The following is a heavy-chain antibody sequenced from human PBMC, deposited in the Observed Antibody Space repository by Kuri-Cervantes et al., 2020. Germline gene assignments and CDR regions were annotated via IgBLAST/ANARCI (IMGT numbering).Heavy chain of an antibody. CDR2: ISSGATTI. D-gene: IGHD2-21*02. V-gene: IGHV3-11*01. CDR1: GFTFSDYY. J-gene: IGHJ3*01. Sequence: GGSLRLSCAGSGFTFSDYYMSWIRQAPGKGLEWVSYISSGATTIYYADSVKGRFTISRDNAKNSLYLQMNSLRAEDTAVYYCAKRDRPHDAFHLWGQGTMVTVSS. CDR3: AKRDRPHDAFHL.